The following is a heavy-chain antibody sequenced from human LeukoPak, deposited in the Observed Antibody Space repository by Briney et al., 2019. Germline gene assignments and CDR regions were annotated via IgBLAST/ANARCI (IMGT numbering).Heavy chain of an antibody. V-gene: IGHV3-66*01. CDR1: GFTVSSNY. Sequence: QAGGSLRLSCAASGFTVSSNYMSWVRQAPGKGLEWVSVIYSGGSTYYADSVKGRFTISRDNSKNTLYLRMNGLRAEDTAVYYRARSPGIAAAGTWFDPWGQGTLVTVSS. CDR3: ARSPGIAAAGTWFDP. CDR2: IYSGGST. D-gene: IGHD6-13*01. J-gene: IGHJ5*02.